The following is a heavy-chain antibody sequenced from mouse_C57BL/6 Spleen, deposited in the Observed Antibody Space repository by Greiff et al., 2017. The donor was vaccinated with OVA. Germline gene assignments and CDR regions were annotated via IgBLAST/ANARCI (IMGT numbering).Heavy chain of an antibody. CDR1: GYSFTDYN. CDR2: INPNYGTT. CDR3: AHYGSPYWYFDV. J-gene: IGHJ1*03. Sequence: EVHLVESGPELVKPGASVKISCKASGYSFTDYNMNWVKQSNGKSLEWIGVINPNYGTTSYNQKFKGKATLTVDQSSSTAYMQLNSLTSEDSAVYYCAHYGSPYWYFDVWGTGTTVTVSS. V-gene: IGHV1-39*01. D-gene: IGHD1-1*01.